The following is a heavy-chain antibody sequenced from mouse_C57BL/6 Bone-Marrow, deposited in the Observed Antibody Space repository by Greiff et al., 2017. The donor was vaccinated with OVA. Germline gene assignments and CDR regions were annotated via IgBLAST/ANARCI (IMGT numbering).Heavy chain of an antibody. CDR3: AREWDGYPSWFAY. CDR2: IDPSDSYT. V-gene: IGHV1-50*01. Sequence: QVQLQQSGAELVKPGASVKLSCKASGYTFTSYWMQWVKQRPGQGLEWIGEIDPSDSYTNYNQKFKGKATLTVDTSSSTAYMQLSSLTSEDSAVYYCAREWDGYPSWFAYWGQGTLVTVSA. J-gene: IGHJ3*01. CDR1: GYTFTSYW. D-gene: IGHD2-3*01.